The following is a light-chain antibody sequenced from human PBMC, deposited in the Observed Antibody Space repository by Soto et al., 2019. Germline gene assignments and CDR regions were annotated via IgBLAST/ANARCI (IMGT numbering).Light chain of an antibody. CDR3: QQTYITPFT. CDR2: AAS. Sequence: DIQMTQSPSSLSASVGDRVTITCRASQSITDYLNWYQQKPGKAPKLLIYAASSLQSGVPSRFSAHGAGTDFTLTISRLQPEDFATYFCQQTYITPFTFGQGTRLEI. V-gene: IGKV1-39*01. J-gene: IGKJ5*01. CDR1: QSITDY.